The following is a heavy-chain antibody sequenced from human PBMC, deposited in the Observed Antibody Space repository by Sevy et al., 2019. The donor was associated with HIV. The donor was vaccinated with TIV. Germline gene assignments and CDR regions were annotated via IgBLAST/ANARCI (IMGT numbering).Heavy chain of an antibody. CDR3: ARSGGYGSGSHFDY. V-gene: IGHV3-7*03. J-gene: IGHJ4*02. CDR2: IKQDGSEK. Sequence: GGSLRLSCAASGFTFSSYWMSWVRQAPGKGLEWVANIKQDGSEKYYVHSVKGRFTISRDKAKNSLYLQMNSLRAEDTAVYYCARSGGYGSGSHFDYWGQGTLVTVSS. D-gene: IGHD3-10*01. CDR1: GFTFSSYW.